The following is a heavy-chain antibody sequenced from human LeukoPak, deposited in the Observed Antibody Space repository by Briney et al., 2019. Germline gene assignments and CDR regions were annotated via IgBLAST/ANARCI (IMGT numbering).Heavy chain of an antibody. Sequence: SETLSLTCTVSDDSITIYYWTWIRQPPGKGLEWIGYIDHTGSTNYNPSLNSRVTISRDTSKNHFSLELSSVTAADTAVYYCTGNGYYSLEYWGQGTLVTVSS. CDR1: DDSITIYY. CDR3: TGNGYYSLEY. V-gene: IGHV4-59*01. CDR2: IDHTGST. J-gene: IGHJ4*02. D-gene: IGHD3-3*01.